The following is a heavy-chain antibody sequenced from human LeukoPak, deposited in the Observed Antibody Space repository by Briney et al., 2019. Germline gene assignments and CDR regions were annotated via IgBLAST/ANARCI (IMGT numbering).Heavy chain of an antibody. CDR2: IYHSGST. J-gene: IGHJ4*02. CDR3: ARSRGYSYGFGHDY. D-gene: IGHD5-18*01. Sequence: SQTLPLTCAVSGGSISSGGYSWSWIRQPPGKGLEWIGYIYHSGSTYYNPSLKSRVTISVDTSKNQFSLKLSSVTAADTAVYYCARSRGYSYGFGHDYWGQGTLVTVSS. CDR1: GGSISSGGYS. V-gene: IGHV4-30-2*01.